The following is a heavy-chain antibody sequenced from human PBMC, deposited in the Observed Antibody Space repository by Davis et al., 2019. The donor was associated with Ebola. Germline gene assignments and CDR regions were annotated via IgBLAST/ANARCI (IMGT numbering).Heavy chain of an antibody. CDR1: GASISSHY. CDR3: ARLRAARTDLKIFDY. J-gene: IGHJ4*02. Sequence: PSETLSLTCTVSGASISSHYWSWIRQPPGKGLEWIGYIYYSGSTKYNPSLKSRVTISLDTSKNQLSLKLSSVTAADTAVYYCARLRAARTDLKIFDYWGQGTLVTVSS. CDR2: IYYSGST. D-gene: IGHD6-6*01. V-gene: IGHV4-59*11.